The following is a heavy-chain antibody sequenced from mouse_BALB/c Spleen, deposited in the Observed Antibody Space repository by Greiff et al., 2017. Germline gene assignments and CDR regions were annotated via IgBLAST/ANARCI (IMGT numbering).Heavy chain of an antibody. Sequence: EVQRVESGGGLVKPGGSLKLSCAASGFTFSSYAMSWVRQSPEKRLEWVAEISSGGSYTYDPDTVTGRFTISRDNAKNNLYLEMSSLRSEDTAMYYCARDGENVFYAMDYWGQGTSVTVSS. CDR1: GFTFSSYA. CDR3: ARDGENVFYAMDY. CDR2: ISSGGSYT. V-gene: IGHV5-9-4*01. J-gene: IGHJ4*01.